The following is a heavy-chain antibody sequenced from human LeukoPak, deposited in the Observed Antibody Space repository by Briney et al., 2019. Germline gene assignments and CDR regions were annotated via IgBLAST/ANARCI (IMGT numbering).Heavy chain of an antibody. V-gene: IGHV4-34*01. CDR1: GGSFSGYY. Sequence: QPWETLPLTCAVYGGSFSGYYWSWIRQPPGKGLEWIGEINHSGSTNYNPSLKSRVTISVDTSKNQFSLTLSSVTAADTAVYYCARGQKYRNGYTVTELGSGYFDYWGQGTLVTVSS. J-gene: IGHJ4*02. CDR2: INHSGST. CDR3: ARGQKYRNGYTVTELGSGYFDY. D-gene: IGHD5-18*01.